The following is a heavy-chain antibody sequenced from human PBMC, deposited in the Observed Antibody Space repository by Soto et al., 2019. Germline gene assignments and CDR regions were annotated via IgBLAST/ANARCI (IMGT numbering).Heavy chain of an antibody. D-gene: IGHD6-13*01. CDR2: IYYSGST. CDR1: GGSISSGGYY. V-gene: IGHV4-31*03. Sequence: SETLSLTCTVSGGSISSGGYYWSWIRQHPGKGLEWIGYIYYSGSTYYNPSLKSRVTISVDTSKNQFSLKLSSVTAADTAVYYCASWYSSSWSPYYYYGMDVWGQGTTVTVSS. CDR3: ASWYSSSWSPYYYYGMDV. J-gene: IGHJ6*02.